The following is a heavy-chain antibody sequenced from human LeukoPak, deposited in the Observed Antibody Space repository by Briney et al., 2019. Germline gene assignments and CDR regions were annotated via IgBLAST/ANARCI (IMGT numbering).Heavy chain of an antibody. CDR2: IYYSGST. V-gene: IGHV4-39*06. D-gene: IGHD3-10*01. CDR3: ARHQHLWTLFDY. Sequence: PSETLSLTCTASGGSISSSSYFWGWIRQPPGKGLEWIGSIYYSGSTYYNPSLKSRVTISADTSKNQFPLNLTSVTAADTAVYYCARHQHLWTLFDYWGQGTLVTVSS. J-gene: IGHJ4*02. CDR1: GGSISSSSYF.